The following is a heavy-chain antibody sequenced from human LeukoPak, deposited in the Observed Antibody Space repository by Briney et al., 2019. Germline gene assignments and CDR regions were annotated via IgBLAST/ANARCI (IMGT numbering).Heavy chain of an antibody. D-gene: IGHD3-16*01. V-gene: IGHV3-30*02. CDR2: IRYDGRNK. Sequence: GGSLRLSCAASGFTFSSYGMHWVRQAPGKGLEWVAFIRYDGRNKYYADSVKGRFTISRDNSKNTLYLQMNSLRADDTAVYYCVKDSSWMGEYYFDYWGQGTLVTVSS. CDR1: GFTFSSYG. CDR3: VKDSSWMGEYYFDY. J-gene: IGHJ4*02.